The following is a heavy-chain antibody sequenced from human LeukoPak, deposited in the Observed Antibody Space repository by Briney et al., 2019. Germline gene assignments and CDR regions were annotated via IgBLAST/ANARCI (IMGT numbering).Heavy chain of an antibody. J-gene: IGHJ4*02. CDR1: GFTFSSYG. CDR2: ISYDGSNK. CDR3: AKDRDYGDYLSIDY. V-gene: IGHV3-30*18. D-gene: IGHD4-17*01. Sequence: PRRSLRLSCAASGFTFSSYGMHWVRQAPGKGLEWVAVISYDGSNKYYADSVKGRFTISRDNSKNTLYLQMNNLRAEDTAVYYCAKDRDYGDYLSIDYWGQGTLVTVSS.